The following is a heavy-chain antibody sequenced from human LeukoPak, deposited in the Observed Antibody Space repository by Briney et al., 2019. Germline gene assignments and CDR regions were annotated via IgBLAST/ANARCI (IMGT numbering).Heavy chain of an antibody. D-gene: IGHD4-17*01. CDR2: IKQDGSEK. V-gene: IGHV3-7*01. CDR1: GFTFSSYW. J-gene: IGHJ4*02. Sequence: GGSLRLSCAASGFTFSSYWMSWVRQAPGKGLEWVANIKQDGSEKYYVDSVKGRFTISRDNAKNSLYLQMNSLRAEDAAVYYCARDLDYGDSAPAFDYWGQGTLVTVSS. CDR3: ARDLDYGDSAPAFDY.